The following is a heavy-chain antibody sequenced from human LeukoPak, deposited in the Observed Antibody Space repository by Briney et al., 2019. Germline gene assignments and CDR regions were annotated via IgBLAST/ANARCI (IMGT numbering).Heavy chain of an antibody. J-gene: IGHJ3*02. Sequence: PSETLSLTCTVSGGSISSYYWSWIRQPPGKGLEWIGYIYYCGSTNYNPSLKSRVTISVDTSKNQFSLKLSSVTAADTAVYYCARLYCSGGSCYPATFDIWGQGTMVTVSS. CDR1: GGSISSYY. CDR2: IYYCGST. V-gene: IGHV4-59*01. CDR3: ARLYCSGGSCYPATFDI. D-gene: IGHD2-15*01.